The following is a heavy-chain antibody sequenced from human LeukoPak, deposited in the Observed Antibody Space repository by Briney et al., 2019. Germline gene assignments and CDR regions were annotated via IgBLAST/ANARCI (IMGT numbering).Heavy chain of an antibody. D-gene: IGHD1-26*01. CDR1: GFTFSYDW. CDR3: ARDRSGSHYYIDV. CDR2: IDTDGSST. J-gene: IGHJ6*03. V-gene: IGHV3-74*01. Sequence: QFGGSLRLSCAASGFTFSYDWMHWVRQAPGKGLVWVARIDTDGSSTTYADSVKGRFTISRDNAKNTLDLQMNSLRAEDTAVYYCARDRSGSHYYIDVWGKGTTVTVSS.